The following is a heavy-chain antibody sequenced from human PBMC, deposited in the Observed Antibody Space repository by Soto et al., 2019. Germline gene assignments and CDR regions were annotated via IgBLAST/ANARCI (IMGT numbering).Heavy chain of an antibody. CDR1: GYSFTSYW. Sequence: VNPPGESLKISCKGSGYSFTSYWIGWVRQMPGKGLEWMGIIYPGDSDTRYSPSFQGQVTISADKSISTAYLQWSGLKASDTAMYYCARGASEHSYTMAPSHVFDYWGQGTLVTVSS. D-gene: IGHD3-10*01. CDR2: IYPGDSDT. CDR3: ARGASEHSYTMAPSHVFDY. V-gene: IGHV5-51*01. J-gene: IGHJ4*02.